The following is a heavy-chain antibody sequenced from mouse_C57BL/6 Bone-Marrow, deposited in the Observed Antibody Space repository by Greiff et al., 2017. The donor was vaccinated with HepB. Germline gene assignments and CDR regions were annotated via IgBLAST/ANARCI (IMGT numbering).Heavy chain of an antibody. CDR3: ARGATVEYFDV. D-gene: IGHD1-1*01. Sequence: QVQLQQSGAELVRPGSSVKLSCKASGYTFTSYWMHWVKQRPIQGLEWIGNIDPSDSETHYNQKFKDKATLTVDKSSSTAYMQLSSLTSEDSAVYYCARGATVEYFDVWGTGTTVTVSS. J-gene: IGHJ1*03. CDR2: IDPSDSET. CDR1: GYTFTSYW. V-gene: IGHV1-52*01.